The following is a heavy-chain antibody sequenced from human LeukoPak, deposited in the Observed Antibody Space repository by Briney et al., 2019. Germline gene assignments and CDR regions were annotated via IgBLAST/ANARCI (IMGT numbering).Heavy chain of an antibody. J-gene: IGHJ4*02. CDR2: ISYDGSNK. CDR3: AKDWSRSEPGFC. CDR1: GFTFSSYG. Sequence: GRSLRLSCAASGFTFSSYGMHWVRQAPGKGLEWVAVISYDGSNKYYADSVKGRFTISRDNSKNTLYLQMNSLRAEDTAVYYCAKDWSRSEPGFCWGPGTLVTVSS. D-gene: IGHD3-3*01. V-gene: IGHV3-30*18.